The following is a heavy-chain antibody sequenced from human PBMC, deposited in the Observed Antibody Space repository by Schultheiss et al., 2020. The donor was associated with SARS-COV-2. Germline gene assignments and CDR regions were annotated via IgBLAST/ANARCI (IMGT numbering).Heavy chain of an antibody. CDR3: ARDRSHYYYYGMDV. J-gene: IGHJ6*02. CDR2: ISYDGSNK. D-gene: IGHD1-26*01. CDR1: GFTFSSYA. Sequence: GGSLRLSCAASGFTFSSYAMSWVRQAPGKGLEWVAVISYDGSNKYYADSVKGRFTISRDNAKNSLYLQMNSLRAEDTAVYYCARDRSHYYYYGMDVWGQGTTVTVSS. V-gene: IGHV3-30*07.